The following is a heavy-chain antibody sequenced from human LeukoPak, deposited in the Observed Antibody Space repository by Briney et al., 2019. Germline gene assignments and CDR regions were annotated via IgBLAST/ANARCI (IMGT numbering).Heavy chain of an antibody. V-gene: IGHV4-39*01. J-gene: IGHJ3*02. CDR3: ARLEDYYDILTGYYNRQDAFDI. CDR2: IYYSGST. D-gene: IGHD3-9*01. Sequence: PSETLSLTCTVSGGSISSSSYYWGWIRQPPGKGLEWIGSIYYSGSTYYNPSLKSRVTISVDTSKNQFSLKLSSVTAADTAVYYCARLEDYYDILTGYYNRQDAFDIWGQGTMVTVSS. CDR1: GGSISSSSYY.